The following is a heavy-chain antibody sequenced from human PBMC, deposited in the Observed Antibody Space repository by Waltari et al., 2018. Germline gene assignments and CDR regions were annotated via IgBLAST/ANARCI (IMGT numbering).Heavy chain of an antibody. CDR2: INHSGST. CDR3: ARGRNNNPRASRLAAAGYYYYYYMDV. J-gene: IGHJ6*03. Sequence: QVQLQQWGAGLLKPSETLSLTCAVYGGSFSGYYWSWIRQPPGKGLEWIGEINHSGSTNYNPSLKSRVTISVDTSKNQFSLKLSSVTAADTAVYYCARGRNNNPRASRLAAAGYYYYYYMDVWGKGTTVTVSS. D-gene: IGHD6-13*01. CDR1: GGSFSGYY. V-gene: IGHV4-34*01.